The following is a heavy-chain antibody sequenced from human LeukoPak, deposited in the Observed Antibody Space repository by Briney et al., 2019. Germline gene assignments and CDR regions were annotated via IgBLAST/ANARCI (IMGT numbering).Heavy chain of an antibody. CDR2: INWNGGST. D-gene: IGHD1-26*01. J-gene: IGHJ4*02. CDR3: ARNTPSGTYFFDY. CDR1: GFTFSNYA. Sequence: GGSLRLSCAASGFTFSNYAMSWVRQAPGKGLEWVSRINWNGGSTGYADSVKGRFTISRDNAKNSLYLQMNSLSAEDTALYHCARNTPSGTYFFDYWGQGTLVTVSS. V-gene: IGHV3-20*01.